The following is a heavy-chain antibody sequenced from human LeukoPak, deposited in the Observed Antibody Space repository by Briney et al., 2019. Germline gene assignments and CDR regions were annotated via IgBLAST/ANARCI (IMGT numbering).Heavy chain of an antibody. CDR1: GGTLSSYA. J-gene: IGHJ6*03. Sequence: SVKVSCKASGGTLSSYAISWVRQAPGQGLEWMGGIIPIFGTTNYAEKFQGRVTITADESSSTAYMELSSLISEDTAVYYCAKSSAGSTTIFRVVHYYYYYVDVWGTGTTVTVSS. CDR3: AKSSAGSTTIFRVVHYYYYYVDV. CDR2: IIPIFGTT. V-gene: IGHV1-69*13. D-gene: IGHD3-3*01.